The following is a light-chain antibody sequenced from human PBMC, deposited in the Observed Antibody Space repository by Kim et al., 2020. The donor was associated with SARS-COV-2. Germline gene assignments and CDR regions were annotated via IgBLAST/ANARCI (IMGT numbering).Light chain of an antibody. Sequence: GESGTRSCGASKSVSSNDLDWNQQKRGQAPRLLIEGATNRARATGIPDRLSGSGSGTDFTLTISRLEPDDVAVDYCQQYGRSPWTFGQGTKVDIK. CDR2: GAT. J-gene: IGKJ1*01. V-gene: IGKV3-20*01. CDR3: QQYGRSPWT. CDR1: KSVSSND.